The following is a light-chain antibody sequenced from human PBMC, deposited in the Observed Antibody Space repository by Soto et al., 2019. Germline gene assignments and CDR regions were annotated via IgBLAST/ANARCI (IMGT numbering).Light chain of an antibody. J-gene: IGKJ3*01. CDR1: QGISNW. CDR2: AAS. Sequence: DIQMTQSPSSVSASVGDRVTITCRASQGISNWLAWYQQKPGKAPSLLIHAASSLQSGVPSRFSGSGYGSDFTLTISSLQPEDFATYFCQQAHSLPVTFGPGTKVDIK. V-gene: IGKV1-12*01. CDR3: QQAHSLPVT.